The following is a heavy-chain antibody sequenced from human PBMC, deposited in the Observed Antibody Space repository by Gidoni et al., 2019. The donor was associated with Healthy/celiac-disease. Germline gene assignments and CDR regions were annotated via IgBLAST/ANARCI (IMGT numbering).Heavy chain of an antibody. CDR2: IKSKTDGGTT. V-gene: IGHV3-15*01. CDR1: GFTFSNAW. Sequence: EVQLVESGGGLVKPGGSLRLSCAASGFTFSNAWMSWVRQAPGKGLEWVGRIKSKTDGGTTDYAAPVKGRFTISRDDSKNTLYLQMNSLKTEDTAVYYCTTEGPPAWRGWGYYYYGMDVWGQGTTVTVSS. CDR3: TTEGPPAWRGWGYYYYGMDV. D-gene: IGHD1-26*01. J-gene: IGHJ6*02.